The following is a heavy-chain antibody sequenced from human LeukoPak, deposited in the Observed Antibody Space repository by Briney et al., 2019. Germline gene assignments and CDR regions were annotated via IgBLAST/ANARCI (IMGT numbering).Heavy chain of an antibody. Sequence: QPGGSLRLSCAASGFTFSSYWMHWLPHAPGKGLVWVSRINSDGSSTSYADSVKGRFTISRDNAKNTLYLQMNSLRAEDTAVYYCARDLLGNSGSYLRHPNGPPFGYWGQGTLVTVSS. CDR1: GFTFSSYW. J-gene: IGHJ4*02. D-gene: IGHD1-26*01. V-gene: IGHV3-74*01. CDR3: ARDLLGNSGSYLRHPNGPPFGY. CDR2: INSDGSST.